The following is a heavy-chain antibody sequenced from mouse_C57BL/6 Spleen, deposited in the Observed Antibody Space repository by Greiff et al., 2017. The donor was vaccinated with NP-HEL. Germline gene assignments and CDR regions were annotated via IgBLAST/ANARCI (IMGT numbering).Heavy chain of an antibody. V-gene: IGHV1-7*01. CDR1: GYTFTSYW. J-gene: IGHJ2*01. CDR2: INPSSGYT. D-gene: IGHD2-4*01. Sequence: QVQLKESGAELAKPGASVKLSCKASGYTFTSYWMHWVKQRPGQGLEWIGYINPSSGYTKYNQKFKDKATLTADKSSSTAYMQLSSLTYEDSAVYYCARRNYDYDGGFYFDYWGQGTTLTVSS. CDR3: ARRNYDYDGGFYFDY.